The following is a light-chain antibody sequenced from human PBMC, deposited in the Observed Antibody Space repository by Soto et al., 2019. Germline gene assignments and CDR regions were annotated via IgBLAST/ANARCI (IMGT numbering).Light chain of an antibody. V-gene: IGKV3-20*01. CDR2: GAS. Sequence: DIVSAQSPVTLSFSPGESATLSCRASQSVSSSYLAWYQQKPGQAPRLLIYGASSRATGIPDRFSGSGSGTDFTLTISRLEPEDFAVYYCQQYGSSPPITFGQGTRLEIK. J-gene: IGKJ5*01. CDR1: QSVSSSY. CDR3: QQYGSSPPIT.